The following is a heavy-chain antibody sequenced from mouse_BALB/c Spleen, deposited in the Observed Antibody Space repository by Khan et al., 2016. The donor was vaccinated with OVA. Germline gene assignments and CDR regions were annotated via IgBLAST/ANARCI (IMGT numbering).Heavy chain of an antibody. V-gene: IGHV9-3-1*01. D-gene: IGHD3-3*01. CDR2: INSNTGEA. Sequence: QIQLVQSGPELKKPGETVKISCKASGYTFTNYGMNWVKQAPGKGLKWMGWINSNTGEATYADDFKGRFAFSLETSASTAYSQIKNLKNEDTATYFCVRGGRRAMDYWGQGTSVTVSS. CDR1: GYTFTNYG. CDR3: VRGGRRAMDY. J-gene: IGHJ4*01.